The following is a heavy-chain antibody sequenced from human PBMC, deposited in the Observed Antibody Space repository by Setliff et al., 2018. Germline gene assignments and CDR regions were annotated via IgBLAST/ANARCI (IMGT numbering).Heavy chain of an antibody. CDR3: ARARHFGMDV. J-gene: IGHJ6*02. Sequence: ASVKVSCKASGYTFSGYYLHCVRQAPGQGPEWMGWINPNAGGTNYAQKFQGRVTMTGDTSISTAYMELARLTSDDTAVYYCARARHFGMDVWGQGTTVTVSS. CDR1: GYTFSGYY. CDR2: INPNAGGT. V-gene: IGHV1-2*02.